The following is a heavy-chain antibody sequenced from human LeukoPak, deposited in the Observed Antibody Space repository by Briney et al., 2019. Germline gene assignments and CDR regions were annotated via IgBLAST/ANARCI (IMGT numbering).Heavy chain of an antibody. D-gene: IGHD6-19*01. V-gene: IGHV3-23*01. Sequence: PGGSLRLSCAASGFTFSNAWMSWVRQAPGKGLEWVSAISGSGGSTYYADSVKGRFTISRDNSKNTLYLQMNSLRAEDTAVYYCAKSGIAVAAPYYFDYWGQGTLVTVSS. J-gene: IGHJ4*02. CDR1: GFTFSNAW. CDR3: AKSGIAVAAPYYFDY. CDR2: ISGSGGST.